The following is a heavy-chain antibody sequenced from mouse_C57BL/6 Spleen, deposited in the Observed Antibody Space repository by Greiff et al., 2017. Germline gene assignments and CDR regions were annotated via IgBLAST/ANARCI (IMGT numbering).Heavy chain of an antibody. CDR3: ERGATIVDYYAMDD. CDR1: GFTFSSYA. D-gene: IGHD1-1*02. CDR2: ISDGGSYT. J-gene: IGHJ4*01. V-gene: IGHV5-4*01. Sequence: EVQVVESGGGLVKPGGSLKLSCAASGFTFSSYAMSWVRQTPEKRLEWVATISDGGSYTYYPDNVKGRFTISRDNAKNNLYLQKSHLKSEDTTMYYCERGATIVDYYAMDDWGPGTSVTVSS.